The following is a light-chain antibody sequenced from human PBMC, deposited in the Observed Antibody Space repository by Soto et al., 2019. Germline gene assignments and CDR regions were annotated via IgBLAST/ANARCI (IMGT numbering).Light chain of an antibody. CDR3: QQYTTSHFN. J-gene: IGKJ3*01. Sequence: EIVLTQSPGTLSLSPGERATLYCRASQSVGSNYLAWYQQKPGQAPRVLIYGASSRATGIPDRFSGSGSGADFTLTISRLEPEDFEVYYCQQYTTSHFNFGPGTKVNI. CDR1: QSVGSNY. CDR2: GAS. V-gene: IGKV3-20*01.